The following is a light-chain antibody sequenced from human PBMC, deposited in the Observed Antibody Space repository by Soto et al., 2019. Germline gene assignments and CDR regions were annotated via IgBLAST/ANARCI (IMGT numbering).Light chain of an antibody. Sequence: QSISSWVGWYQQKPGTAHKHLIYNAATLQSGVPSRFSGSGSGTEFTLTIFCLQADDSESYYGQEYKDNRKFGQGPKV. CDR3: QEYKDNRK. V-gene: IGKV1-5*03. CDR1: QSISSW. J-gene: IGKJ1*01. CDR2: NAA.